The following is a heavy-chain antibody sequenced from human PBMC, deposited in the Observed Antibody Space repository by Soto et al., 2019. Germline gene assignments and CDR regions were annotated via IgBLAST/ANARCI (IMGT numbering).Heavy chain of an antibody. CDR3: ARESRVGLNWFDP. D-gene: IGHD1-26*01. Sequence: ASVKVSCKASGYTFTNYAFSWVRQAPGQGLEWMGWINPNSGGTNYAQKFQGWVTMTRDTSISTAYMELSRLRSDDTAVYYCARESRVGLNWFDPWGQGTLVTVSS. V-gene: IGHV1-2*04. CDR1: GYTFTNYA. CDR2: INPNSGGT. J-gene: IGHJ5*02.